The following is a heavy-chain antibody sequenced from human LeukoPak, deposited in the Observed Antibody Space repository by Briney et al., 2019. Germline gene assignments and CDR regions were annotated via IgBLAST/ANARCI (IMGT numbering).Heavy chain of an antibody. CDR2: INPNSGGT. J-gene: IGHJ4*02. V-gene: IGHV1-2*02. Sequence: ASVKVSCQASGYTFTAYYMHWVRQAPGQGLEWMGWINPNSGGTNYAQKFQDRVTMTRDTSISTASMELNRLRSDDTAVYYCATAPRNGYTSGWYSLDYWGQGTLVTVSS. D-gene: IGHD6-19*01. CDR3: ATAPRNGYTSGWYSLDY. CDR1: GYTFTAYY.